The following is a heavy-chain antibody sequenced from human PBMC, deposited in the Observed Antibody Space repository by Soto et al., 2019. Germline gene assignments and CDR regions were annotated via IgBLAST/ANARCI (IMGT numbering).Heavy chain of an antibody. CDR3: AREERGDMIPFGAGGFDY. V-gene: IGHV1-69*01. Sequence: QVQLVQSGAEVKKPGSSVKVSCKASGGTFSSYAISWVRQAPGQGLEWMGGIIPIFGTANYAQKFQGRVTITADESTSTAYRELSRLRSEDTAVYYCAREERGDMIPFGAGGFDYWGQGTLVTVSS. J-gene: IGHJ4*02. CDR1: GGTFSSYA. D-gene: IGHD3-16*01. CDR2: IIPIFGTA.